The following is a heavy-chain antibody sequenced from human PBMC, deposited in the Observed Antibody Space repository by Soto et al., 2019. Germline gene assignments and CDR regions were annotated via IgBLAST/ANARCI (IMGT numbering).Heavy chain of an antibody. CDR2: IGGSGSGT. Sequence: PGGSLRLSCAASEFIFSTYDMSWVRQAPGKGLERVSSIGGSGSGTYYADSVKGRFIISRDNSKNTLYLQTDNLRPEDTAVYFCVRQAKLTSVTANVGFYYGLDIWGQGTTVTAP. CDR1: EFIFSTYD. J-gene: IGHJ6*02. CDR3: VRQAKLTSVTANVGFYYGLDI. V-gene: IGHV3-23*01. D-gene: IGHD4-4*01.